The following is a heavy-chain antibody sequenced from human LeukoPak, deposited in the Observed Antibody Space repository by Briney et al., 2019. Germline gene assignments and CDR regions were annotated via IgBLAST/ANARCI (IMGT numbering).Heavy chain of an antibody. Sequence: SETLSLTCTVSGGSISSYYWSWIRQPAGKGLEWIGRIYTSGSTNYNPSLKSRVTMSVDTSKNQFFLKLSSVTAADTAVYYYARERITIFGVVIDYYYYYMDVWGKGTTVTVSS. J-gene: IGHJ6*03. CDR3: ARERITIFGVVIDYYYYYMDV. V-gene: IGHV4-4*07. D-gene: IGHD3-3*01. CDR1: GGSISSYY. CDR2: IYTSGST.